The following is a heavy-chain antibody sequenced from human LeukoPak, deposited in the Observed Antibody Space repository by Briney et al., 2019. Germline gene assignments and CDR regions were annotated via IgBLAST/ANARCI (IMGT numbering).Heavy chain of an antibody. J-gene: IGHJ4*02. D-gene: IGHD3/OR15-3a*01. Sequence: SETLSLTCAVYGGSFSGYYWSWIRQPPGKGLEWIGEINHSGSTNYNPSLKSRVTISVDTSKNQFSLNLSSVTAADTAVYYCARFVWRGTAYYFFDYWGQGTLVTVSS. CDR1: GGSFSGYY. CDR3: ARFVWRGTAYYFFDY. CDR2: INHSGST. V-gene: IGHV4-34*01.